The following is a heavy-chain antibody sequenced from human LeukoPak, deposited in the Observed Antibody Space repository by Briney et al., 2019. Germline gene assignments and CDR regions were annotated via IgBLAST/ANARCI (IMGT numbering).Heavy chain of an antibody. D-gene: IGHD3-16*02. J-gene: IGHJ4*02. CDR1: GYTFISYG. Sequence: ASVKVSCMASGYTFISYGTSWVRQAPGQGLGWMGWISAYNGNTNYAQKLQGRVTMTTDTSTSTAYMELRSLRSDDTAVYYCARFIVWGSYRLDYWGQGTLVTVSS. CDR3: ARFIVWGSYRLDY. CDR2: ISAYNGNT. V-gene: IGHV1-18*01.